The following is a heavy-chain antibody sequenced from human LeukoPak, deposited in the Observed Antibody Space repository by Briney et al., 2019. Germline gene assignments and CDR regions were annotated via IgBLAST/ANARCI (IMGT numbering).Heavy chain of an antibody. Sequence: ASVKVSCKVSGYTLTELSMHWVRQAPGKGLEWMGGFDPEDGETIYAQKFQGRVTMTEDTSTDTAYMELSSLRSEDTAVYYCATLGEIFGVVPHPFDYWGQGTLVTVSS. CDR3: ATLGEIFGVVPHPFDY. V-gene: IGHV1-24*01. D-gene: IGHD3-3*01. J-gene: IGHJ4*02. CDR1: GYTLTELS. CDR2: FDPEDGET.